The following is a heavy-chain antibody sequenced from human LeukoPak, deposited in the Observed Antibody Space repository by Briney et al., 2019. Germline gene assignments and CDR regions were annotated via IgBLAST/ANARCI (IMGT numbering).Heavy chain of an antibody. CDR1: GFTFSSYS. Sequence: GGSLRLSCAASGFTFSSYSMNWVRQAPGKGLEWVSSISSSSSYIYYADPVKGRFTISRDNAKNSLYLQMNSLRAEDTAVYYCAKDPRWGKVDPWGQGTLVTVSS. CDR2: ISSSSSYI. D-gene: IGHD3-16*01. CDR3: AKDPRWGKVDP. J-gene: IGHJ5*02. V-gene: IGHV3-21*01.